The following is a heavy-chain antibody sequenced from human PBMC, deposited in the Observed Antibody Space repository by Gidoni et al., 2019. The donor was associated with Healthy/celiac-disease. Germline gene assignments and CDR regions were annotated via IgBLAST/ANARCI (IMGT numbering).Heavy chain of an antibody. CDR3: ARAISSTIVVVPADIYYFDY. V-gene: IGHV1-46*01. J-gene: IGHJ4*02. CDR1: GYTFTSYY. CDR2: INPSGGST. D-gene: IGHD2-2*02. Sequence: QVQLVQSGAEVKKPGASVKVSCKASGYTFTSYYMHWVRQAPGQGLEWMGIINPSGGSTSYAQKFQGRVTMTRDTSTSTVYMELSSLRSEDTAVYYCARAISSTIVVVPADIYYFDYWGQGTLVTVSS.